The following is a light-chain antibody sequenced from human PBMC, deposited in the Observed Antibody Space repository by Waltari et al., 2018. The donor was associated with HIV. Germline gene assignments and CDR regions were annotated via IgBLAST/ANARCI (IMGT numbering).Light chain of an antibody. Sequence: QLVLTQSPSASAPLGAPVKLTCTLRSGHSNYAIAWHHQRPEKGPRHVVKVSSDGRHSKGAGVSDRCSGSSSGAERHLIISSLQSEDEADYYCQTWGTGIRVFGGGTKLTVL. CDR3: QTWGTGIRV. CDR2: VSSDGRH. J-gene: IGLJ3*02. V-gene: IGLV4-69*02. CDR1: SGHSNYA.